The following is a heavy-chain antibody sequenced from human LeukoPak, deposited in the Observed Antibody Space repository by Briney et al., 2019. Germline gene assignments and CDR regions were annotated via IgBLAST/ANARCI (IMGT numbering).Heavy chain of an antibody. D-gene: IGHD3-3*01. CDR3: ARGLISGVVSTRGYYYYGMDV. CDR2: INHSGST. Sequence: PSETLSLTCAVYGGSFSGYYWSWIRQPPGKGLEWIGEINHSGSTNYNPSLKSRVTISVDTSKNQFSLKLSSVTAADTAVYYCARGLISGVVSTRGYYYYGMDVWGQGTTVTVSS. V-gene: IGHV4-34*01. CDR1: GGSFSGYY. J-gene: IGHJ6*02.